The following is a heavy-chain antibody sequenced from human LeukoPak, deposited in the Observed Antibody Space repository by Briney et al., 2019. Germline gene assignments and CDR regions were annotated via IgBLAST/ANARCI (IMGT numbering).Heavy chain of an antibody. D-gene: IGHD3-22*01. J-gene: IGHJ4*02. CDR3: ARGTRYDSSGYYSQDLDY. CDR1: GFTFSSYG. CDR2: ISYDGSNQ. Sequence: PGRSLRLSCAASGFTFSSYGMHWVRQAPGKGLEWVAVISYDGSNQYYADSVKGRFTISRDNSKNTLYLQMNSLRAEDTAVYYCARGTRYDSSGYYSQDLDYWGQGTLVTVSS. V-gene: IGHV3-30*03.